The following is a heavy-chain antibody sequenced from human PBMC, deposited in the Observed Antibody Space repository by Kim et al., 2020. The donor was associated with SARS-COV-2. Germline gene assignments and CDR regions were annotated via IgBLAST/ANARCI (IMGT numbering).Heavy chain of an antibody. CDR2: NYPGDSDT. J-gene: IGHJ4*02. V-gene: IGHV5-51*01. CDR3: ARHFRAVAGPDY. Sequence: GESLKIPCKGSGYSFTSYWIGWVRQIPGKGLEGMGLNYPGDSDTRYSTSLQGQVNIPANKSISTAYLQWSSLKTSDTAMYYCARHFRAVAGPDYWGQGTLVAVSS. CDR1: GYSFTSYW. D-gene: IGHD6-19*01.